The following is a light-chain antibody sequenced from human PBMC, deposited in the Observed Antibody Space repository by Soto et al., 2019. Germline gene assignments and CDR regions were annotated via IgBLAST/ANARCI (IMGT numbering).Light chain of an antibody. Sequence: DIQMTQSPSSLSASVGGRVTITCRASQSISSYLNWYQQKPGKAPKLLIYAAYSLQSGVTSRFSGSGSGTDFTLTISSLQPEDFATYYCQQSYSTPRTVGPGTKVEIK. CDR2: AAY. CDR3: QQSYSTPRT. J-gene: IGKJ1*01. V-gene: IGKV1-39*01. CDR1: QSISSY.